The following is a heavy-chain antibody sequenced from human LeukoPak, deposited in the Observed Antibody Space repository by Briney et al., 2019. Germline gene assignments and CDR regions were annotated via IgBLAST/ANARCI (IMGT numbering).Heavy chain of an antibody. CDR2: IYYSGST. CDR3: ARGGSGTYYHY. D-gene: IGHD1-26*01. CDR1: GGSINSYW. Sequence: PSETLSLTCTVSGGSINSYWWTWIRQPPGKGLEWIGYIYYSGSTNYNPSLRSRVTISVDTSKNQFSLKLSSVTAADTAVYYCARGGSGTYYHYWGQGTLVTVSS. V-gene: IGHV4-59*01. J-gene: IGHJ4*02.